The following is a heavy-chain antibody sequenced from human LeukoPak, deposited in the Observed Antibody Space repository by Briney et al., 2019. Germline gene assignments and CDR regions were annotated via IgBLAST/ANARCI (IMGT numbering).Heavy chain of an antibody. J-gene: IGHJ3*02. CDR3: TREKSKFDAFDI. CDR2: ISAYNGNT. V-gene: IGHV1-18*01. Sequence: ASVKVSCKASGDTFSSYAISWVRQAPGQGLEWMGWISAYNGNTNYAQKLQGRVTMTTDTSTSTAYMELRSLRSDDTAVYYCTREKSKFDAFDIWGQGTMVTVSS. CDR1: GDTFSSYA.